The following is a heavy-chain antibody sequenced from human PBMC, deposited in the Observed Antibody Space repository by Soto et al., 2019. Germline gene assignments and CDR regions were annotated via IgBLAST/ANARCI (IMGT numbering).Heavy chain of an antibody. Sequence: QVQLQESGPGLVKPSQTLSLTCTVSGGSISSGGYYWSWIRQHPGKGLEWIGYIYYSGSTYYNPSLKSRVTISVDTSKNQFSLKLSSVTAADTAVYYCAGAPIVGAVGRGAFDIWGQGTMVTVSS. CDR3: AGAPIVGAVGRGAFDI. CDR2: IYYSGST. J-gene: IGHJ3*02. V-gene: IGHV4-31*03. D-gene: IGHD1-26*01. CDR1: GGSISSGGYY.